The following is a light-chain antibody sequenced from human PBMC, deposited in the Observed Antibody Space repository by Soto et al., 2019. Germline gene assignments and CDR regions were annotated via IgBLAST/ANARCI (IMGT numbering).Light chain of an antibody. CDR1: SSDVGNYNL. CDR3: WSYAGSTTFWV. Sequence: QSVLTQPASVSGSPGQSITISCTGTSSDVGNYNLVSWYQQHPGKAPKLIIYECSKRPSGVSNRFSGSKSGNTASLTVSGLQAEDEADYYCWSYAGSTTFWVFGGGTKLTVL. J-gene: IGLJ3*02. V-gene: IGLV2-23*01. CDR2: ECS.